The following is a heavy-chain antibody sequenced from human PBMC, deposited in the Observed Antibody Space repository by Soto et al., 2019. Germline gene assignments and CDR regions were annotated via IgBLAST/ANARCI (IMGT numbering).Heavy chain of an antibody. V-gene: IGHV4-4*02. Sequence: PSETLSLTCAVSGGSISSSNWWSWVRQPPGKGLEWIGEIYHSGSTNYNPSLKSRVTISVDKSKNQFSLKLSSVTAADTAVYYCARDQSLSGWSSGYYYEVGYYYGMDVWGQGSTVTVPS. CDR3: ARDQSLSGWSSGYYYEVGYYYGMDV. J-gene: IGHJ6*02. D-gene: IGHD3-22*01. CDR1: GGSISSSNW. CDR2: IYHSGST.